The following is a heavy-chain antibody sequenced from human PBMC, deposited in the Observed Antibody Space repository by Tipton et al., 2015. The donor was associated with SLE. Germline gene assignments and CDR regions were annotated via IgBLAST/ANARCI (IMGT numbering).Heavy chain of an antibody. CDR1: GGSISSSSYY. CDR2: IYYSGST. D-gene: IGHD3-3*01. Sequence: TLSLTCTVSGGSISSSSYYWGWIRQPPGKGLEWIGYIYYSGSTNYNPSLKSRVTISVDTSKNQFSLKLSSVTAADTAVYYCARAAFFWSGYYEGAEYFDYWGQGTLVTVSS. J-gene: IGHJ4*02. V-gene: IGHV4-61*05. CDR3: ARAAFFWSGYYEGAEYFDY.